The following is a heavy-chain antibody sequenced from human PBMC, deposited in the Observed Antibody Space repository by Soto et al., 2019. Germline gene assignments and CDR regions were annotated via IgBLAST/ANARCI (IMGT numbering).Heavy chain of an antibody. CDR2: IIPIFGTA. V-gene: IGHV1-69*06. CDR1: GGTFSSYA. Sequence: GASVKVSCKASGGTFSSYAISWVRQAPGQGLEWMGGIIPIFGTANYAQKFQGRVTITADKSTSTAYMELSSLRSEDTAVYYCARDPENWNYFDYWGQGTLVTVS. J-gene: IGHJ4*02. D-gene: IGHD1-1*01. CDR3: ARDPENWNYFDY.